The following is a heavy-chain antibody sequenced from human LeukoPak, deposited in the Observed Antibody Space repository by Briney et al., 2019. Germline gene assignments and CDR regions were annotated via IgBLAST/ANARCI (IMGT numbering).Heavy chain of an antibody. CDR1: GFTFSSYS. V-gene: IGHV3-48*01. J-gene: IGHJ4*02. CDR3: ARGYYDSSGYYYALPSTDY. D-gene: IGHD3-22*01. Sequence: PGGSPRLSCAASGFTFSSYSMTWVRQAPGKGLEWVSYISSSSSTIYYADSVKGRFTISRDNAKNSLYLQMNSLRAEDTAVYYCARGYYDSSGYYYALPSTDYWGQGTLVTVSS. CDR2: ISSSSSTI.